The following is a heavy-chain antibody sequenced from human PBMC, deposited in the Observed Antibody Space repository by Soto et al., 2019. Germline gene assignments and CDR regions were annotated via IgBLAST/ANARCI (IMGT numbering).Heavy chain of an antibody. CDR1: GDSISNSRW. D-gene: IGHD6-19*01. V-gene: IGHV4-4*02. J-gene: IGHJ3*01. CDR2: IFHSGDT. CDR3: AYSTGWYRHDV. Sequence: QVQLQESGPGLGKPSGTLSLTCAVSGDSISNSRWWTWVRQPPGKGLEWIGDIFHSGDTNYNPSLKSRVFISVDKSQNQFSLKVSSVTAADTAVYYCAYSTGWYRHDVWGQGTLVTVSS.